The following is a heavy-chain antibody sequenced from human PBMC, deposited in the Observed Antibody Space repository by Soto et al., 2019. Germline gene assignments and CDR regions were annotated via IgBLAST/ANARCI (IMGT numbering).Heavy chain of an antibody. J-gene: IGHJ6*02. CDR1: GFSLSTSGVG. CDR3: AKIYGDYPEYYSYGMDV. D-gene: IGHD4-17*01. CDR2: IYWDDDK. V-gene: IGHV2-5*02. Sequence: QTTLKESGPTLVKPTQTLTLTCTFSGFSLSTSGVGVGWIRQPPGKALEWLALIYWDDDKRYSPSLKSRLTITKDTSKHQVVLTMTNLDPVDTATYYCAKIYGDYPEYYSYGMDVWGQGTTVTVSS.